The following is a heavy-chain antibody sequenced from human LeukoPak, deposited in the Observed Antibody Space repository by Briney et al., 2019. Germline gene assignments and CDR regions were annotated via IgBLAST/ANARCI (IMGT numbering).Heavy chain of an antibody. CDR2: INHSGST. CDR1: GGSVSSYY. J-gene: IGHJ4*02. D-gene: IGHD3-10*01. Sequence: SETLSLTCSVSGGSVSSYYWSWIRQPPGKGLEWIGEINHSGSTNYNPSLKSRVTISVDTSKNQFSLKLSSVTAADTAVYYCARAMVRGVIITLWDYFDYWGQGTLVTVSS. CDR3: ARAMVRGVIITLWDYFDY. V-gene: IGHV4-34*01.